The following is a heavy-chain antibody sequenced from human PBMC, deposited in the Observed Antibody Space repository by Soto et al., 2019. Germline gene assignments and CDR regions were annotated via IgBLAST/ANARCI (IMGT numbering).Heavy chain of an antibody. CDR1: GFTFSSYA. CDR2: ISYDGGNK. V-gene: IGHV3-30-3*01. D-gene: IGHD6-19*01. Sequence: QVQLVESGGGVVEPGRSLRLSGAASGFTFSSYAMRCVRQAPGQGLEWVAVISYDGGNKYCADSVKGRLTSSRDNSKNTLDLQMNSLSAEDTAVYYCARDFFSSGWYPVLYYWGQGTPVTVSS. CDR3: ARDFFSSGWYPVLYY. J-gene: IGHJ4*02.